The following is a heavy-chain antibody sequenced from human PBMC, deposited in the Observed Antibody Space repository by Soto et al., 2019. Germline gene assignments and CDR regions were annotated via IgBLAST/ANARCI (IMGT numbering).Heavy chain of an antibody. CDR3: ARDLYSSSWPGPEDAFDI. D-gene: IGHD6-13*01. V-gene: IGHV6-1*01. Sequence: PSQTLSLTCAISGDSVSSNSAAWNWIRQSPSRGLEWLGRTYYRSKWYNDYAVSVKSRITINPDTSKNQFSLQLNSVTPEDTAVYYCARDLYSSSWPGPEDAFDIWGQGTMVTVSS. CDR2: TYYRSKWYN. J-gene: IGHJ3*02. CDR1: GDSVSSNSAA.